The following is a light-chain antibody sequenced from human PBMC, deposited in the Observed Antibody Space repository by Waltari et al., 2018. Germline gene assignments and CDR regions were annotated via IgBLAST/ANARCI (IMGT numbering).Light chain of an antibody. Sequence: QSALTQPASVSGSPGQSITISCTGASSDLGFYNYVSWYQQHPGKVPKLMIYEVSNRPSGVSNRFSGSKSGNTASLTISGLQAEDEADYYCSSYTSSSTLVFGTGTKVTVL. V-gene: IGLV2-14*01. CDR1: SSDLGFYNY. CDR2: EVS. J-gene: IGLJ1*01. CDR3: SSYTSSSTLV.